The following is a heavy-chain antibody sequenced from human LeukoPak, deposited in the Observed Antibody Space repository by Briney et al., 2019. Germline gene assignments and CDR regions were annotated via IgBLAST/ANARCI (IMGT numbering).Heavy chain of an antibody. J-gene: IGHJ3*02. Sequence: SETLSLTCTVSGGSISSGGYYWSWIRQHPGKGLEWIGYIYYSGSTYYNPSLKSRVTISVDTSKNQFSLKLNSATAADTAVYYCARDVWGRGAFDIWGQGTMVTVSS. CDR1: GGSISSGGYY. CDR2: IYYSGST. V-gene: IGHV4-31*03. D-gene: IGHD7-27*01. CDR3: ARDVWGRGAFDI.